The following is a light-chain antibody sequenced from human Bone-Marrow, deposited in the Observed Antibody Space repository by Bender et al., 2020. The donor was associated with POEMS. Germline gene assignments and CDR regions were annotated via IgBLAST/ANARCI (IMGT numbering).Light chain of an antibody. Sequence: QSALTQPASVSGSPGQSITIPCTGTSSDIGAYNYVSWYQQHSGKAPKLMISGVSNRPSGVSNRFSGSKSGNTASLTISGLQAEDEANYYCSSYTSSSTVVFGGGTKLTVL. CDR3: SSYTSSSTVV. J-gene: IGLJ2*01. CDR1: SSDIGAYNY. CDR2: GVS. V-gene: IGLV2-14*03.